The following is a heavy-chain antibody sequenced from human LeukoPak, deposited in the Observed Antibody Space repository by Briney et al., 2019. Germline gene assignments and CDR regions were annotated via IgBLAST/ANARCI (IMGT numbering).Heavy chain of an antibody. Sequence: PSETLSLTCATSGGSFDGYSWSWIRQSPGEGLEWIGEINLGGSTNYNPSLKSRVTMTIDMSKREVFLKLTSVTAADTSIYFCATSTKAVRPDSWDSWGQGTLVSVSS. CDR3: ATSTKAVRPDSWDS. CDR1: GGSFDGYS. V-gene: IGHV4-34*01. CDR2: INLGGST. J-gene: IGHJ4*02. D-gene: IGHD6-6*01.